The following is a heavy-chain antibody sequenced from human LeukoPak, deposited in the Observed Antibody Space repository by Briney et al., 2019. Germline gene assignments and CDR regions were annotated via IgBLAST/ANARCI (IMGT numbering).Heavy chain of an antibody. J-gene: IGHJ4*02. CDR2: ISYDGSNK. CDR3: ARSYSSGWYSSDY. V-gene: IGHV3-30-3*01. Sequence: PGGSLRFSCAASGFTFSSYAMHWVRQAPGKGLEWVAVISYDGSNKYYADSVKGRFTISRDNSKNTLYLQMNSLRAEDTAVYYCARSYSSGWYSSDYWGQGTLVTVSS. CDR1: GFTFSSYA. D-gene: IGHD6-19*01.